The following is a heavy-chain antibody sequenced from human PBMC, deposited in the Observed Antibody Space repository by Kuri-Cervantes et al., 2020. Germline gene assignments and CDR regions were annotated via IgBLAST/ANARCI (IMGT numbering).Heavy chain of an antibody. D-gene: IGHD1-26*01. Sequence: SGPTLVKPTQTLTLTCTFSGFSLSATGVGVGWIRQPPGKALEWLAIIYWDDDAYYSPSLKTRLTITKDTSKNQVVLIMTNMDPVDTATYYCARELVPDAFDIWGQGTMVTVSS. CDR1: GFSLSATGVG. CDR2: IYWDDDA. V-gene: IGHV2-5*02. CDR3: ARELVPDAFDI. J-gene: IGHJ3*02.